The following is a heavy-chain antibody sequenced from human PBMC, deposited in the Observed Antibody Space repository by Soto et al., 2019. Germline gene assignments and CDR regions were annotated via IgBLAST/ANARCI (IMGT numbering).Heavy chain of an antibody. J-gene: IGHJ4*02. V-gene: IGHV6-1*01. CDR3: ARGVAGSGFDL. CDR1: GDSVSSNTAA. CDR2: TYYRSNWRH. D-gene: IGHD6-19*01. Sequence: SRTLSHPSAISGDSVSSNTAAWKVIRSCPSRGLEWLGRTYYRSNWRHDYAVSVKSRITVNPDTSKNHFSLQLNSVTPDDTAVYYCARGVAGSGFDLWGQGTLVTVSS.